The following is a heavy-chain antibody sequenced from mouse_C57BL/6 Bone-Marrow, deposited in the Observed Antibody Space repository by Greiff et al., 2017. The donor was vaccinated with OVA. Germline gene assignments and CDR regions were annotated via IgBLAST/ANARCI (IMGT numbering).Heavy chain of an antibody. CDR1: GYTFTDYY. V-gene: IGHV1-84*01. CDR3: ARGSWDYFDY. J-gene: IGHJ2*01. CDR2: IYPGNGKT. D-gene: IGHD4-1*01. Sequence: LQESGPELVKPGASVKISCKASGYTFTDYYINWVKQRPGQGLEWIGWIYPGNGKTKYNEKFKGKATLTVDTSSSTAYMQLSSLTSEDSAVYFCARGSWDYFDYWGQGTTLTVSS.